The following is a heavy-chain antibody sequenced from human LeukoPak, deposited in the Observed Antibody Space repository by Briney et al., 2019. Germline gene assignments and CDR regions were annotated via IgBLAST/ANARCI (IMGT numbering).Heavy chain of an antibody. V-gene: IGHV3-23*01. Sequence: GGSLRPSWAASGFTLGSYAVSWVRQLQGRGLGWVSSISGSGGSTYYADSVKGRFTISRDNSKNTLYLQMNSLRAEDTAVYYCAKTTVFYFDYWGQGTLVTVSS. CDR1: GFTLGSYA. CDR2: ISGSGGST. D-gene: IGHD4-17*01. J-gene: IGHJ4*02. CDR3: AKTTVFYFDY.